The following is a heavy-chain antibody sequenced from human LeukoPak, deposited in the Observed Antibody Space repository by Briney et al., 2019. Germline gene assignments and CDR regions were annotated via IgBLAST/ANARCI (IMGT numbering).Heavy chain of an antibody. Sequence: SPTLSPTCTVSGGSIRSYYSSWIRQPPRKGLEWIGYMSYSGSSNYTPSLRSRVTISVDASKKQFSLKLSSVTAADTAVYYCARGTRNFDYWGQGTLVTVSS. D-gene: IGHD3/OR15-3a*01. CDR1: GGSIRSYY. CDR2: MSYSGSS. V-gene: IGHV4-59*01. J-gene: IGHJ4*02. CDR3: ARGTRNFDY.